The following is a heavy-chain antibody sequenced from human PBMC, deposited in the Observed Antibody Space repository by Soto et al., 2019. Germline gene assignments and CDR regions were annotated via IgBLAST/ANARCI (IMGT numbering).Heavy chain of an antibody. CDR1: GYTFTGHY. D-gene: IGHD1-26*01. Sequence: ASVEVSCKASGYTFTGHYMHWVRQAPGQGLEWMGWINPNNGGANYAQKFQGRVTMTRDTSISTAYMELSRLRSDDTAVYYCARKKVERDWFDPWGQGTMMTV. CDR3: ARKKVERDWFDP. V-gene: IGHV1-2*02. CDR2: INPNNGGA. J-gene: IGHJ5*02.